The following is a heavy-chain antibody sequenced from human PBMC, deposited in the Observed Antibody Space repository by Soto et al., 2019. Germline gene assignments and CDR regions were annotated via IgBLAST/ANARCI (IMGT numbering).Heavy chain of an antibody. D-gene: IGHD3-10*01. CDR2: ISGSGGST. V-gene: IGHV3-23*01. J-gene: IGHJ4*02. CDR1: GFTFSSYA. CDR3: EKDGNYGSGSSPYYCDH. Sequence: GGSLRLSCAASGFTFSSYAMSWVRQAPGKGLEWVSAISGSGGSTYYADSVKGRFTISRDNSKNTLYLQMNSLRAEDTAVYYCEKDGNYGSGSSPYYCDHXGQVTLVTVSS.